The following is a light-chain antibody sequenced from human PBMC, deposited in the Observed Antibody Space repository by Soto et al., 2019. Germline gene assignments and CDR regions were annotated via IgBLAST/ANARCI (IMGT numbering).Light chain of an antibody. CDR3: QQRSNWPIT. CDR1: RTVSNY. V-gene: IGKV3-11*01. Sequence: EIVLTQSPATLSLSPGERASLSCRASRTVSNYLAWYQQKPGQAPRLLIYDASNRASGIPARFSGSGSGTDFTLTISSLEPEDFAVYYCQQRSNWPITFGPGTKVEIK. CDR2: DAS. J-gene: IGKJ3*01.